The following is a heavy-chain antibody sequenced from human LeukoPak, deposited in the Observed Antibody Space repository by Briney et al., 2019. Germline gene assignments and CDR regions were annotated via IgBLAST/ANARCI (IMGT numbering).Heavy chain of an antibody. D-gene: IGHD1-20*01. J-gene: IGHJ3*02. Sequence: SETLSLTCTVSGGSISSGSYYWSWIRQPAGKGLEWIGRIYTSGSTNYNPSLKSRVTMSVDTSKNQFSLKLSSVTAADTAVYYCARVHNWNPRDVFDIWGQGTMVTVSS. CDR2: IYTSGST. CDR1: GGSISSGSYY. V-gene: IGHV4-61*02. CDR3: ARVHNWNPRDVFDI.